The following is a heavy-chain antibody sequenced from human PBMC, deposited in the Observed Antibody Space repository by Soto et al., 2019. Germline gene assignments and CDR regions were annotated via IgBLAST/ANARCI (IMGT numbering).Heavy chain of an antibody. CDR1: GGSFSGYY. CDR3: ARADHMPGYYFDY. J-gene: IGHJ4*02. Sequence: SETLSLTCAVFGGSFSGYYWSWIRQPPGKGLEWIGEINHSGSTNYNPSLKSRVTISVDTSKNQFSLKLSSVTAADTAVYYCARADHMPGYYFDYRGQGTLVTGSS. CDR2: INHSGST. D-gene: IGHD2-2*01. V-gene: IGHV4-34*01.